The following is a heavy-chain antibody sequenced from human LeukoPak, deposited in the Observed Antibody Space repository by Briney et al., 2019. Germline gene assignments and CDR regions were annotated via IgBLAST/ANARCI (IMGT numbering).Heavy chain of an antibody. V-gene: IGHV3-33*01. J-gene: IGHJ4*01. CDR3: ARDAQRGFDYSNSLKN. CDR1: GFIFSHDG. Sequence: GGSLRLSCAASGFIFSHDGMHWVRQAPGKELEWVAVIWSDATNRFYADSVKGRFTISRDNSQNTVFLQMNSLRVKDTAIYYCARDAQRGFDYSNSLKNWGHGTLVTVSS. CDR2: IWSDATNR. D-gene: IGHD4-11*01.